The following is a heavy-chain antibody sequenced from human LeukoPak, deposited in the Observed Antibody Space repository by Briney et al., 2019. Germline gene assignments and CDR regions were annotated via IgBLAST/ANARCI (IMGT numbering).Heavy chain of an antibody. V-gene: IGHV3-64*01. J-gene: IGHJ4*02. D-gene: IGHD3-22*01. CDR2: ITSNGGST. CDR1: GFTFSNYA. Sequence: GGSLRLSCAASGFTFSNYAMHWVRQAPGKGLEYVSAITSNGGSTYYASSVKGRFTISRDNSKNTMYLQMGSLRAEDMAVYYCARGRGGYYDYWSQGALVTVSS. CDR3: ARGRGGYYDY.